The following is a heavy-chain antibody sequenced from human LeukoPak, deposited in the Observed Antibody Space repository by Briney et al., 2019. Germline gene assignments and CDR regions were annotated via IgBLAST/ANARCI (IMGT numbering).Heavy chain of an antibody. CDR3: ASCCSSTSCYWGKFDY. J-gene: IGHJ4*02. Sequence: SETLSLTCTVSGGSISSSSYYWGWIRQPPGKGLEWIGSIYYSGSTYYNPSLKSRVTISVDTSKNQFSLKLSSVTAADTAVYYCASCCSSTSCYWGKFDYGGQGTLVTVSS. D-gene: IGHD2-2*01. CDR2: IYYSGST. CDR1: GGSISSSSYY. V-gene: IGHV4-39*01.